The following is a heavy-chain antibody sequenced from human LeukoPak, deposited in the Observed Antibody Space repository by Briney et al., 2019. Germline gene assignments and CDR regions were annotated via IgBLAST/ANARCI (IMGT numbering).Heavy chain of an antibody. CDR3: ARERSAMIVVFDY. D-gene: IGHD3-22*01. V-gene: IGHV3-33*01. CDR2: IWYDGSNK. CDR1: GFTFSSYG. Sequence: GGSLRLSCAASGFTFSSYGMHWVRQAPGKGLEWVAVIWYDGSNKYYADSVKGRFTISRDNSKNTLYLQMNSLRAEDTAVYYCARERSAMIVVFDYRGQGTLVTVSS. J-gene: IGHJ4*02.